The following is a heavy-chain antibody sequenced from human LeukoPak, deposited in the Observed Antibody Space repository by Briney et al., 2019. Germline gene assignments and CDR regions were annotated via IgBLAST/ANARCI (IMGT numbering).Heavy chain of an antibody. CDR1: GFTFTSSA. V-gene: IGHV1-58*02. J-gene: IGHJ4*02. D-gene: IGHD6-19*01. CDR2: IVVGSGNT. CDR3: AADRVGYQGIAVAYHPPAGL. Sequence: SVKVSCKASGFTFTSSAMQRVRQARGQRLEWIGWIVVGSGNTNYAQKFQERVTITRDMSTSTAYMELSSLRSEDTAVYYCAADRVGYQGIAVAYHPPAGLWGQGTLVTVSS.